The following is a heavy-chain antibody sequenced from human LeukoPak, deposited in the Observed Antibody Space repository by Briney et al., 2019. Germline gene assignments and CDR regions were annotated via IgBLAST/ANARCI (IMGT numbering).Heavy chain of an antibody. D-gene: IGHD2-2*02. J-gene: IGHJ4*02. CDR1: GFTFSSYG. Sequence: GRSLRLSCAASGFTFSSYGMHWVRQAPGKGLEWVAVIWYDGSNKYYADSVKGRFTISRDNSKNTLYLQMNSLRAEDTAVYYCASAIGMSGLLDYWGQGTLVTVSS. V-gene: IGHV3-33*01. CDR2: IWYDGSNK. CDR3: ASAIGMSGLLDY.